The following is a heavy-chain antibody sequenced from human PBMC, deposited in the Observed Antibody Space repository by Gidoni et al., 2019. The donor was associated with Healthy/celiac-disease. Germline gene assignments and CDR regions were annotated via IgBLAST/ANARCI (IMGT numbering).Heavy chain of an antibody. V-gene: IGHV3-23*01. CDR2: ITGSGGST. Sequence: VQLLESGGGWVQPGGSMRLSCAASGFTFSSHDMRWVRQAPGKGLGWVSAITGSGGSTYYAYSVNGRSTISRDNSKNTLYLQMNSLRAEDTAVYYCAKPVDNYYYYLDVWGKGTTVTVSS. CDR1: GFTFSSHD. D-gene: IGHD5-12*01. CDR3: AKPVDNYYYYLDV. J-gene: IGHJ6*03.